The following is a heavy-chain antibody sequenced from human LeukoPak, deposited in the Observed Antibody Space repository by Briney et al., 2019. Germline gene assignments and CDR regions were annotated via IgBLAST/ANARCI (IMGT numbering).Heavy chain of an antibody. CDR2: INGDGSNS. CDR3: ARTSPTSHFDF. J-gene: IGHJ4*02. V-gene: IGHV3-74*01. CDR1: GFTFTTYW. Sequence: GSLRLSCVASGFTFTTYWMHWVRQAPGKGLVWVSRINGDGSNSNYADSVKGRFTISRDNARNTLYLQMNGLRAEDTALYYCARTSPTSHFDFWGQGTLVTASS. D-gene: IGHD3-16*01.